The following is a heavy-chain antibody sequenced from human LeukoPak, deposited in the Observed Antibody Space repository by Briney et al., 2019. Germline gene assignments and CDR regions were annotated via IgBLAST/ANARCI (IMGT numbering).Heavy chain of an antibody. Sequence: GGSLRLSCAASGFTFSSYEMNWVRQAPGKGLEWVSYISSSGSTIYYADSVKGRFTISRDNAKNSLYLHMNSLRAEDRAVYYCARLYSPSNIDYWGQGTLVTVSS. CDR2: ISSSGSTI. J-gene: IGHJ4*02. D-gene: IGHD6-13*01. CDR3: ARLYSPSNIDY. V-gene: IGHV3-48*03. CDR1: GFTFSSYE.